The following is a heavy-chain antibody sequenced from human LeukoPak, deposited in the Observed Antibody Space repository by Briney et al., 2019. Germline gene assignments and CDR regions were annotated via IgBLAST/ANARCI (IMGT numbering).Heavy chain of an antibody. J-gene: IGHJ4*02. D-gene: IGHD6-19*01. Sequence: GGSLRLSCAASGFTFSNAWMSWVRQAPGKGLEWVGRIKSKTDGGATDYAAPVKGRFTISRDDSKTTLYLQMNSLKTEGTAVYYCTTKGYSSAWYPWFDYWGQGTLVTVSS. CDR1: GFTFSNAW. CDR3: TTKGYSSAWYPWFDY. V-gene: IGHV3-15*01. CDR2: IKSKTDGGAT.